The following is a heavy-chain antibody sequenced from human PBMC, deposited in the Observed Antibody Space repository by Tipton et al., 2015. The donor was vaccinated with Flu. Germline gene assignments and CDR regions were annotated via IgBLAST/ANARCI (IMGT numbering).Heavy chain of an antibody. V-gene: IGHV1-8*01. J-gene: IGHJ4*02. CDR2: MNPNSGNT. CDR3: AKDLSLNGGDY. D-gene: IGHD3-10*01. Sequence: QSGPEVKKPGASVKVSCKASGYTFTSYDINWARQATGQGLEWMGWMNPNSGNTGYAQKFQGRVTMTRNTSISTAYMELSSLRSEDTAVYYCAKDLSLNGGDYWGQGALVTVSS. CDR1: GYTFTSYD.